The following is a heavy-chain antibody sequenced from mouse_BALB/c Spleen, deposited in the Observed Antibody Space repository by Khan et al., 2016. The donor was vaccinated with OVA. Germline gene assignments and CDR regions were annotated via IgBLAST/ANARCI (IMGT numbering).Heavy chain of an antibody. D-gene: IGHD1-1*01. V-gene: IGHV3-6*02. CDR2: IRYDGSN. CDR3: ARDYYGTSWYFDV. Sequence: EVELVESGPGLVKPSQSLSLTCTVTGYSITSGYYWNWIRQFPGNKLEWMGYIRYDGSNNYNPSLKNRISITRDTSKNQFSLKLNSVTTEDTVTYYCARDYYGTSWYFDVWGAGTTVTVSS. J-gene: IGHJ1*01. CDR1: GYSITSGYY.